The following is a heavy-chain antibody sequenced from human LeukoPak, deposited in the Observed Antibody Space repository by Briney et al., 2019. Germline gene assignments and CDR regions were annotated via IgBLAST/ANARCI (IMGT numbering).Heavy chain of an antibody. CDR1: GFTFRSYG. D-gene: IGHD5-18*01. V-gene: IGHV3-30*18. J-gene: IGHJ4*02. Sequence: GSLRLSCVASGFTFRSYGMHWVRQAPGKGLEWVAVISYDGSNKYYADSVKGRFTISRDNSKNTVHLQMNSLRGEDTAVYYCAKDLGYSYGYGFDCWGQGTLVTVSS. CDR2: ISYDGSNK. CDR3: AKDLGYSYGYGFDC.